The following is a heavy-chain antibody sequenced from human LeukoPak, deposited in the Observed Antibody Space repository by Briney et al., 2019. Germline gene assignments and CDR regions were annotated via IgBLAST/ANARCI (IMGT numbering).Heavy chain of an antibody. CDR3: ARAHYYYYYMDV. V-gene: IGHV4-39*07. CDR2: INYSGNT. CDR1: GGSISSSSYY. Sequence: PSETLSLTCTVSGGSISSSSYYWVWIRQPPGKELEWIGSINYSGNTYYNPSLKSRVTISVDTSKNQFSLKLSSVTAADTAVYYCARAHYYYYYMDVWGKGTTVTVSS. J-gene: IGHJ6*03.